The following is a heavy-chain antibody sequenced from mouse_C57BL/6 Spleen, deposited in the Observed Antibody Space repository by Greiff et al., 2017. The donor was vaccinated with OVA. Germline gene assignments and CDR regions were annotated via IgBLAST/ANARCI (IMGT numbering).Heavy chain of an antibody. CDR3: ARNYDYGNYFDY. V-gene: IGHV1-82*01. CDR2: IYPGDGDT. D-gene: IGHD2-4*01. CDR1: GYAFSSSW. J-gene: IGHJ2*01. Sequence: QVQLKESGPELVKPGASVKISCKASGYAFSSSWMNWVKQRPGKGLEWIGRIYPGDGDTNYNGKFKGKATLTADKSSSTAYMQLSSLTSEDSAVYFCARNYDYGNYFDYWGQGTTLTVSS.